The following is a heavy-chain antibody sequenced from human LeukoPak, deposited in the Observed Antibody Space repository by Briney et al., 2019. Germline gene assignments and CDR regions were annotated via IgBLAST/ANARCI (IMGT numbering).Heavy chain of an antibody. CDR1: GYTFTKND. D-gene: IGHD3-10*01. Sequence: ASVKVSCKASGYTFTKNDINWVRQATGQGLEWMGWMNPNSGNTGYAQRFQGRVTFTRNTSISTAYMELSSLRSEDTAVYYCARVEYYDSGIQIDHWGQGTLVTVSP. CDR2: MNPNSGNT. V-gene: IGHV1-8*03. CDR3: ARVEYYDSGIQIDH. J-gene: IGHJ4*02.